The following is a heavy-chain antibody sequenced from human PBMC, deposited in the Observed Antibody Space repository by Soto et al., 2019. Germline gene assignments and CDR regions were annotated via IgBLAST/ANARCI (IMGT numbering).Heavy chain of an antibody. J-gene: IGHJ6*02. CDR2: INPNSGGT. CDR1: GYTFTGYY. Sequence: ASVTVSCKASGYTFTGYYMHWVRQAPGQGLEWMGWINPNSGGTNYAQKFQGWVTMTRDTSISTAYMELSRLRSDDTAVYYCARGGKSSSRPTYYGMDVWGQGTTVTVSS. V-gene: IGHV1-2*04. D-gene: IGHD6-6*01. CDR3: ARGGKSSSRPTYYGMDV.